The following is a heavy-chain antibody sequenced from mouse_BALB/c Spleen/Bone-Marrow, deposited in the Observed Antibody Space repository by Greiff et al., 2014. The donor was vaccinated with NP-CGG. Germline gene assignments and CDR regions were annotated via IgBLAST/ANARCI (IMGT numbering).Heavy chain of an antibody. V-gene: IGHV5-9-3*01. CDR2: ISAGGSDT. CDR1: GSNFSSYP. CDR3: AMVTTATV. D-gene: IGHD1-2*01. Sequence: EVQVVQSGGGSVKPGGSLKLSCAASGSNFSSYPMSWVRRTPEKRLEWVASISAGGSDTYYLDSVKGRCTISRDNVKNTLFLQMSSLRSEDTAMYYCAMVTTATVWGQGTLVTVSA. J-gene: IGHJ3*01.